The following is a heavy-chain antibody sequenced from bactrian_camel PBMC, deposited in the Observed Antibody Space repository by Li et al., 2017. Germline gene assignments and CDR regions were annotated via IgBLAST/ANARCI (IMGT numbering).Heavy chain of an antibody. Sequence: DVQLVESGGGLVQPGGSLRLSCAAPGFTFSTYAMSWVRQAPGKGLEWVSGINTGGDSARYADSVKGRFTISRDNAKNTVDLQLNSLKTEDMAMYYCATRMSASNYWGQGTQVTVS. CDR1: GFTFSTYA. J-gene: IGHJ4*01. V-gene: IGHV3S40*01. CDR3: ATRMSASNY. CDR2: INTGGDSA. D-gene: IGHD3*01.